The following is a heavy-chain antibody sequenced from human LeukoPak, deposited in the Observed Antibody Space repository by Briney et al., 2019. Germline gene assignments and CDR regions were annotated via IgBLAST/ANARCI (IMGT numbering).Heavy chain of an antibody. CDR3: ARHVDIGGLLDY. CDR1: GYRFTRNW. D-gene: IGHD2-2*03. J-gene: IGHJ4*02. Sequence: GESLRISCKGSGYRFTRNWIAWVRQLPGQGLECMGIIYPGDSERSYSPPFQGQVTFSVDKSTNTAFLQWSSLKASDTAMYFCARHVDIGGLLDYWGQGTLVTVSS. CDR2: IYPGDSER. V-gene: IGHV5-51*01.